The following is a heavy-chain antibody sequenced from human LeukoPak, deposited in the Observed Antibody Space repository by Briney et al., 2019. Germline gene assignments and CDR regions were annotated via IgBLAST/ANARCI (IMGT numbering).Heavy chain of an antibody. V-gene: IGHV3-48*04. D-gene: IGHD3-10*01. J-gene: IGHJ4*02. Sequence: GGSLRLSCAASGYTFSSYSMNWVRQAPGKGLEWVSYINTGSSTMYYADSVKGRFTISRDNAKNSLYLQMNSLRAEDTAVYYCARDSMVRGVLSSIYWGQGTLVTVSS. CDR2: INTGSSTM. CDR3: ARDSMVRGVLSSIY. CDR1: GYTFSSYS.